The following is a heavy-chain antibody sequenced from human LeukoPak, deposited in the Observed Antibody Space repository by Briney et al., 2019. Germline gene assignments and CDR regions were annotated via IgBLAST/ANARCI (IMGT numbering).Heavy chain of an antibody. Sequence: PGGSLRLSCAASGFIFSNYAMNWVRQAPGKGLEWVSAVSGSDDSTYYADSVKGRFTISRDNSKNTLFLQMNSLRAEDTAVYYCAKDRDSGYYPLDYWGQGTLVTVSS. CDR2: VSGSDDST. D-gene: IGHD5-12*01. CDR3: AKDRDSGYYPLDY. J-gene: IGHJ4*02. CDR1: GFIFSNYA. V-gene: IGHV3-23*01.